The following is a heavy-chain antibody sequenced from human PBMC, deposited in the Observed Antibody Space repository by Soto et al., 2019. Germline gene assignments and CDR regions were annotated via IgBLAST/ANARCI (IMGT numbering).Heavy chain of an antibody. CDR2: MNPNSGNT. V-gene: IGHV1-8*01. Sequence: SVKGSCKPTACTFTSYDINWVRQATGQGLEWMGWMNPNSGNTGYAQKFQGRVTMTRNTSISTAYMELSSLRSEDTAVYYCARGYSYGYGPAYYYYYYGMDVWGQGTTVTASS. CDR3: ARGYSYGYGPAYYYYYYGMDV. D-gene: IGHD5-18*01. J-gene: IGHJ6*02. CDR1: ACTFTSYD.